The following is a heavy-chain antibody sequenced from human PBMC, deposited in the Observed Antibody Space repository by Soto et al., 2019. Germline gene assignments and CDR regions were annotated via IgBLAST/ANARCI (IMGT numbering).Heavy chain of an antibody. CDR3: ATGRHSSSFFDY. CDR2: ISSNGNNK. D-gene: IGHD6-13*01. Sequence: QVELVESGGGVVQPGRSLRLSCTSPGFSFINLGMHWVRQAPGKGLEWVAVISSNGNNKYYGNSVKGRFTISRDSSKNTVYLQMDRLRVDDTATYYCATGRHSSSFFDYWGQGAQVTVSS. V-gene: IGHV3-30*03. CDR1: GFSFINLG. J-gene: IGHJ4*02.